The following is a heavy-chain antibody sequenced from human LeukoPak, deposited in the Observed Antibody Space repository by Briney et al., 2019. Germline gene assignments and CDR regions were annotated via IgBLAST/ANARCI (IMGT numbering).Heavy chain of an antibody. V-gene: IGHV3-7*01. D-gene: IGHD1-26*01. Sequence: GGSLRLSCAVSGFAFRSYGMSWVRQAPGKGLEWVANIKEDGSERNYVDSVKGRFTISRDNGKNSVYLQMDSLRAEDTAVYHCAHSGSYFDYLGQGTLVTVSS. CDR2: IKEDGSER. J-gene: IGHJ4*02. CDR1: GFAFRSYG. CDR3: AHSGSYFDY.